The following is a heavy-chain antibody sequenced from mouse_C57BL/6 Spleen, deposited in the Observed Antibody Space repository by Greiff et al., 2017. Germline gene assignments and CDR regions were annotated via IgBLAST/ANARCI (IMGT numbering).Heavy chain of an antibody. CDR3: ARQGDYYGHYYAMDY. D-gene: IGHD1-2*01. V-gene: IGHV5-6*01. Sequence: EVMLVESGGDLVKPGGSLKLSCAASGFTFSSYGMSWVRQTPDKRLEWVATISSGGSYTYYPDSVKGRFTISRDNAKNTLYLQMSSLKSEDTAMYYCARQGDYYGHYYAMDYWGQGTSVTVSS. J-gene: IGHJ4*01. CDR1: GFTFSSYG. CDR2: ISSGGSYT.